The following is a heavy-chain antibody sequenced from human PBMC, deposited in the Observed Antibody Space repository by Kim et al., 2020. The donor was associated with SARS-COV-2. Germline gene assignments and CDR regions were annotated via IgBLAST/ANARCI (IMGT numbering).Heavy chain of an antibody. D-gene: IGHD3-10*01. V-gene: IGHV3-30-3*01. Sequence: GGSLRLSCAASGFSFDDSAMNWVRQAPGKGLEWVAVISYDGRNKDYADSVKGRFTISRDNSKRTLYLQMNSLRVEDTAVYYCARGNYYGSVSLSDYYNGMDVWGQGTTVTVSS. CDR3: ARGNYYGSVSLSDYYNGMDV. J-gene: IGHJ6*02. CDR1: GFSFDDSA. CDR2: ISYDGRNK.